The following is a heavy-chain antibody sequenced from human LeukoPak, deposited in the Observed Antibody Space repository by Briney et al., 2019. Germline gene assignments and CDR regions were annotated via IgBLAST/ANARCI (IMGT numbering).Heavy chain of an antibody. D-gene: IGHD2-15*01. Sequence: ASVKVSCKASGYTFTGYYMHWVRQAPGQGLEWMGWIKPNSGGTNYAQKFQGRVTMTRDTSISTAYMALSRLRSDDTAVYYCAKGPPEYCSGGSCHSGRNWIDPWGQGTLVTVSS. CDR1: GYTFTGYY. J-gene: IGHJ5*02. V-gene: IGHV1-2*02. CDR2: IKPNSGGT. CDR3: AKGPPEYCSGGSCHSGRNWIDP.